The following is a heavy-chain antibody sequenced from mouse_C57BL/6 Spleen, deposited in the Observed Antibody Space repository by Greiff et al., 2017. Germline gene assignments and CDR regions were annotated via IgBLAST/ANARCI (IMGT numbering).Heavy chain of an antibody. V-gene: IGHV1-50*01. D-gene: IGHD1-2*01. CDR1: GYTFTSYW. CDR3: AKSLRHYAMDY. J-gene: IGHJ4*01. Sequence: QVQLKQPGAELVKPGASVKLSCKASGYTFTSYWMQWVKQRPGQGLEWIGEIDPSDSYTNYNQKFKGKATLTVDTSSSTAYMQLSSLTSEDSAVYYCAKSLRHYAMDYWGQGTSVTVSS. CDR2: IDPSDSYT.